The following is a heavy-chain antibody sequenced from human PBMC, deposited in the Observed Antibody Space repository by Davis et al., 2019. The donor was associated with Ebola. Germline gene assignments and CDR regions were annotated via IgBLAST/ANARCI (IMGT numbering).Heavy chain of an antibody. CDR2: IFSNDEK. V-gene: IGHV2-26*01. CDR3: ARNAKYYDFWSGYLVDYYYYGMDV. J-gene: IGHJ6*02. Sequence: SGPTLVKPTETLTLTCTVSGFSLSNTRMGVSWIRQPPGKALEWLAHIFSNDEKSYSTSLKSRLTISKDTSKSQVVLTMTNMDPVDTATYYCARNAKYYDFWSGYLVDYYYYGMDVWGQGTTVTVSS. CDR1: GFSLSNTRMG. D-gene: IGHD3-3*01.